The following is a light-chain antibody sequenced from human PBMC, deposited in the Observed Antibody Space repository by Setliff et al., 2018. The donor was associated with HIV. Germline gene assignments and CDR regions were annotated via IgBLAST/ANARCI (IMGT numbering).Light chain of an antibody. CDR3: QQYYSTPLT. CDR1: QSVLYSSINKDY. Sequence: DIVTTQSPDSLAVSLGERATINCKSSQSVLYSSINKDYLAWYQQKPGQPPKLLIYWASTREYWVPDRFSGSGSGTDFTLTISSLQAEDVAVYYCQQYYSTPLTFGGGTKVDIK. J-gene: IGKJ4*01. V-gene: IGKV4-1*01. CDR2: WAS.